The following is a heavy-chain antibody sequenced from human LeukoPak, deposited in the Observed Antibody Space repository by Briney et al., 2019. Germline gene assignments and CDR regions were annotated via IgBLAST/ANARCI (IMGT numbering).Heavy chain of an antibody. V-gene: IGHV1-69*04. CDR1: GGAFSSYA. D-gene: IGHD5-24*01. Sequence: ASVKVSCKASGGAFSSYAISWVRQAPGQGLEWMGRIIPILGIANYAQKFQGRVTITADKSTSTAYMELSSLRSEDTAVYYCARGVSGDGYPGDYWGQGTLVTVSS. CDR3: ARGVSGDGYPGDY. CDR2: IIPILGIA. J-gene: IGHJ4*02.